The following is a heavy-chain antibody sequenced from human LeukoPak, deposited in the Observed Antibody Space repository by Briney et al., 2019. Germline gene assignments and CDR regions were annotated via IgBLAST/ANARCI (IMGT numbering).Heavy chain of an antibody. J-gene: IGHJ4*02. CDR1: GGSIRSSNW. Sequence: ASETLSLTCAVSGGSIRSSNWWSWVRQPPGKGLEWIGEISHSGSTNYNPSLKSRVTISVDKTKNQFLLKLSSVTAADTAVYYCASLVMVITPQGDYWGQGTLVAVSS. CDR3: ASLVMVITPQGDY. V-gene: IGHV4-4*02. CDR2: ISHSGST. D-gene: IGHD3-22*01.